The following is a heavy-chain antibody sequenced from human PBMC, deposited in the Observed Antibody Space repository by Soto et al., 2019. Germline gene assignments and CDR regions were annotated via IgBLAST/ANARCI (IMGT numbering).Heavy chain of an antibody. CDR3: ARDETQTFRSFVHYYGVDV. CDR1: GFTFRSYW. J-gene: IGHJ6*02. Sequence: GGSLRLSCAASGFTFRSYWMHWVRQAPGKGLVWVSHINSDGSSTNYADSVKGRFTISRDNAKNTLYLQMHSLRTEDTAVYYCARDETQTFRSFVHYYGVDVWGQGTTVTVSS. CDR2: INSDGSST. D-gene: IGHD3-10*01. V-gene: IGHV3-74*01.